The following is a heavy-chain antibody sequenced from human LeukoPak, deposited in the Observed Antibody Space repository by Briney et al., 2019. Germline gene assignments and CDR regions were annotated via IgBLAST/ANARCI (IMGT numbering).Heavy chain of an antibody. Sequence: SETLSLTCTVSGGSISSYYWSWIRQPAGKGLEWIGRIYTSGSTNYNPSLKSRVTMSVDTSKNQFSLKLSSVTAADTAVYYCARSYERRTDGAFDIWGQGTMVTVSS. CDR2: IYTSGST. CDR3: ARSYERRTDGAFDI. D-gene: IGHD5-18*01. CDR1: GGSISSYY. V-gene: IGHV4-4*07. J-gene: IGHJ3*02.